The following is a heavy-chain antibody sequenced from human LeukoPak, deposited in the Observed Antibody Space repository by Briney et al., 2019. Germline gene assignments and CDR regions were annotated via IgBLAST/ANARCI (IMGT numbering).Heavy chain of an antibody. CDR1: GDSFSGYL. CDR2: VNHVGDT. J-gene: IGHJ6*03. CDR3: ARGRRVSGVRRINWARRENYYYYYIDV. V-gene: IGHV4-34*01. Sequence: SETLSLTCAVYGDSFSGYLWTWIRQSPGKGLEWIGDVNHVGDTNLNPSLRGRVAIPVDTAKNQFSLRVTSVTGADTGLYFCARGRRVSGVRRINWARRENYYYYYIDVWGKGTTVIVS. D-gene: IGHD5-24*01.